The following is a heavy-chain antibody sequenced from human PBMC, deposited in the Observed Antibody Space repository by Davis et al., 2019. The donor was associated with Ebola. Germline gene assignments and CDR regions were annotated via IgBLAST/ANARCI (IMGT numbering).Heavy chain of an antibody. Sequence: VKVSCKASGYSFSDYYIHWVQGAPGKGLEWVGLVDPKGGKTVYAARFQDRVTITADKSTDTVYMELSSLRNEDTAIYYCATLDILTAYIPYAMDVWGQGTTVTVS. V-gene: IGHV1-69-2*01. CDR2: VDPKGGKT. CDR3: ATLDILTAYIPYAMDV. J-gene: IGHJ6*02. D-gene: IGHD3-9*01. CDR1: GYSFSDYY.